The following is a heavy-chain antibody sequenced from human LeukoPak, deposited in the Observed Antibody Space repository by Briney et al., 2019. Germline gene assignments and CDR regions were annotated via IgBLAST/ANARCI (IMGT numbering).Heavy chain of an antibody. CDR3: ARDRTRDGYNQGRVFDY. V-gene: IGHV3-30-3*01. CDR2: ISYDGTNK. J-gene: IGHJ4*02. CDR1: GFTFSSYA. Sequence: RSGGSLRLSCAASGFTFSSYAMHWVRQAPGKGLEWVAVISYDGTNKYYADSVKGRFTISRDNSKNTLYLQMNSLRAEDTAVYYCARDRTRDGYNQGRVFDYRGQGTLVTVSS. D-gene: IGHD5-24*01.